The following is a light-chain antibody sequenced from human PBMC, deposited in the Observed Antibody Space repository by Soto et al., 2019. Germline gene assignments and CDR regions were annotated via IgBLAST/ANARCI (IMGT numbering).Light chain of an antibody. CDR2: EVS. V-gene: IGLV2-14*01. Sequence: QSALTQPASVSGSPRQWSTFSCTGASSYVAGYTYVSWYQQHPGKAPKLIIYEVSKRPSGGSHRFSGSKPGITASLTISGLQAEDGADYYCSSDTSSSTLVFGGGTKVTVL. CDR3: SSDTSSSTLV. J-gene: IGLJ2*01. CDR1: SSYVAGYTY.